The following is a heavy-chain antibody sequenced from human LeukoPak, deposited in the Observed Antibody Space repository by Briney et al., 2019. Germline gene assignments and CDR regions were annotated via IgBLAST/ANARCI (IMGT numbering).Heavy chain of an antibody. CDR3: ARAIAARGWVPYY. D-gene: IGHD6-6*01. CDR2: INPNSGGT. CDR1: GYTFTGYY. Sequence: ASVKVSCKASGYTFTGYYMHWVRQAPGQGLEWMGWINPNSGGTNYAQKFQGGVTMTRDTSISTAYMELSRLRSDDTAVYYCARAIAARGWVPYYWGQGTLVTVSS. V-gene: IGHV1-2*02. J-gene: IGHJ4*02.